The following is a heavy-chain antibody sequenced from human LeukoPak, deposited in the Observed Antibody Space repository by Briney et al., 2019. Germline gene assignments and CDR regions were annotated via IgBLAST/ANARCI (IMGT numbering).Heavy chain of an antibody. D-gene: IGHD3-3*01. V-gene: IGHV4-61*02. CDR1: GGSISSGSYY. Sequence: SQTLSLTCTVSGGSISSGSYYWSWIRQPAGKGLEWIGRIYTSGGSNYNPSLKSRVTISVDTSKNQVSLKLSSVTAADTAIYYCARDKWSGFDYWGQGTLVTVSS. CDR3: ARDKWSGFDY. J-gene: IGHJ4*02. CDR2: IYTSGGS.